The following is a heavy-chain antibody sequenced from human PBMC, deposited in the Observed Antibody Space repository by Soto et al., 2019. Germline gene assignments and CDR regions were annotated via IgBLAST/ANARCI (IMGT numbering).Heavy chain of an antibody. CDR3: ARHRRYSGYDYYYYYGMDV. D-gene: IGHD5-12*01. Sequence: SETLSLTCTVSGGSISSYYWSWIRQPPGKGLEWIGYIYYSGSTNYNPSLKSRVTISVDTSKNQFSLKLSSVTAADTAVYCCARHRRYSGYDYYYYYGMDVWGQGTTVTVSS. V-gene: IGHV4-59*08. J-gene: IGHJ6*02. CDR1: GGSISSYY. CDR2: IYYSGST.